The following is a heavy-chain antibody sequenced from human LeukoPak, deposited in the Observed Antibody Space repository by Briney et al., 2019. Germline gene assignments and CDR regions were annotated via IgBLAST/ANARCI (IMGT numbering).Heavy chain of an antibody. Sequence: GGSLRLSCAASGFTFSSYAMHWVRQAPGKGLEWVAVISYDGSNKYYADSVKGRFTISRDNSKNTLYLQMNSLRAEDTAVYYCAGDRSSGWYGNDAFDIWGQGTMVTVSS. CDR3: AGDRSSGWYGNDAFDI. D-gene: IGHD6-19*01. V-gene: IGHV3-30-3*01. CDR1: GFTFSSYA. J-gene: IGHJ3*02. CDR2: ISYDGSNK.